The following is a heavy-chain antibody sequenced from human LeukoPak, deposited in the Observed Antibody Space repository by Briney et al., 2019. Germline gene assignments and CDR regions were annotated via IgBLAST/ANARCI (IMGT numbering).Heavy chain of an antibody. CDR2: INHSGST. D-gene: IGHD3-16*01. V-gene: IGHV4-34*01. CDR1: GGSFSGYY. J-gene: IGHJ4*02. Sequence: SETLSLTCAVYGGSFSGYYWSWIRQPPGKGLDWIGEINHSGSTNYNPSLKSRVTISVDTSKNQFSLKLSSVTAADTAVYYCARGGGSFDYWGQGTLVTVSS. CDR3: ARGGGSFDY.